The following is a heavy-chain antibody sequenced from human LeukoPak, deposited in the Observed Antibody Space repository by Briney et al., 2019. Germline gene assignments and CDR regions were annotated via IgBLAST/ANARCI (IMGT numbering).Heavy chain of an antibody. CDR3: ATSNWNYYNY. Sequence: GGSLRLSCAASGFTFSSYWMSWVRQAPGKGLEWVANIKQDGSEKYYVDSVKGRFTISRDNAQNSLYLHMNSLRAEGTSVYYCATSNWNYYNYWGQGTLVTVSS. J-gene: IGHJ4*02. V-gene: IGHV3-7*05. D-gene: IGHD1-20*01. CDR2: IKQDGSEK. CDR1: GFTFSSYW.